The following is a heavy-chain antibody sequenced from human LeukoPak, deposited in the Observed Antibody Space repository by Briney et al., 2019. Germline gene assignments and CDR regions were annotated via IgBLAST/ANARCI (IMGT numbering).Heavy chain of an antibody. CDR2: INPTSGGT. CDR1: GYTFTVYY. D-gene: IGHD6-13*01. CDR3: AREGAAAGILDY. V-gene: IGHV1-2*02. Sequence: ASVTVSFTASGYTFTVYYIHWVRQAPGQGLEWMGWINPTSGGTKYAQKFQGRVTMTRDTSISTTYMELSRLRADDTAVYYCAREGAAAGILDYWGQGTLVTVSS. J-gene: IGHJ4*02.